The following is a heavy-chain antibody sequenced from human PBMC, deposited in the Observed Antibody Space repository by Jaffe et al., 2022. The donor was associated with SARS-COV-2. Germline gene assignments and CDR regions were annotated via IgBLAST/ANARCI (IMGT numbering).Heavy chain of an antibody. Sequence: QLQLQESGPGLVKPSETLSLTCTVSGGSISSSSYYWGWIRQPPGKGLEWIGSIYYSGSTYYNPSLKSRVTISVDTSKNQFSLKLSSVTAADTAVYYCARHGVGEWLRFNYWGQGTLVTVSS. D-gene: IGHD5-12*01. CDR2: IYYSGST. CDR1: GGSISSSSYY. J-gene: IGHJ4*02. V-gene: IGHV4-39*01. CDR3: ARHGVGEWLRFNY.